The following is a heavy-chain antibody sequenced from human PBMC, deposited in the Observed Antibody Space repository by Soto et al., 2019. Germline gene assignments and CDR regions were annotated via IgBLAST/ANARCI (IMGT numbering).Heavy chain of an antibody. CDR2: IIPILDVA. CDR3: APLWFGELWHGMDV. D-gene: IGHD3-10*01. J-gene: IGHJ6*02. Sequence: QLVQSRAEVKKPGSSVKVSCKASGGDFNSYTISWVRQAPGQGPEWMGTIIPILDVAKNAQKFQGRVTITADKSTSTVYMELRSLRSDDTAIYYCAPLWFGELWHGMDVWGQGTTVTVSS. CDR1: GGDFNSYT. V-gene: IGHV1-69*02.